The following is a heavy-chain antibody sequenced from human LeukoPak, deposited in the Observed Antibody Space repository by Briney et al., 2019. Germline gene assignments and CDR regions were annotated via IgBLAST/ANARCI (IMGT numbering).Heavy chain of an antibody. D-gene: IGHD3-22*01. CDR2: ISSSSSTI. V-gene: IGHV3-48*04. CDR3: ARADYYDSSGQTADAFDI. J-gene: IGHJ3*02. CDR1: GFTFSSYS. Sequence: GGSLRLSCAASGFTFSSYSMNWVRQAPGKGLEWVSYISSSSSTIYYADSVKGRFTISRDNAKNSLYLQMNSLRAEDTAVYYCARADYYDSSGQTADAFDIWGQGTMVTVSS.